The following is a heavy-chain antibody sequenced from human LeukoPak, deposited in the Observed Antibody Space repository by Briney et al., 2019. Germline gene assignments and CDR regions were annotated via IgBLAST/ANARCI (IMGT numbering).Heavy chain of an antibody. CDR1: KFTFSSYA. CDR2: ISGSGGST. Sequence: GGSLRLSCAASKFTFSSYAVSWVRQAPGKGLEWVSAISGSGGSTYYADSVKGRFTISRDNSKNTLYLQMNSLRAEDTAVYYCAELAVAEVGIWGQGTLVTVSS. CDR3: AELAVAEVGI. J-gene: IGHJ4*02. D-gene: IGHD6-19*01. V-gene: IGHV3-23*01.